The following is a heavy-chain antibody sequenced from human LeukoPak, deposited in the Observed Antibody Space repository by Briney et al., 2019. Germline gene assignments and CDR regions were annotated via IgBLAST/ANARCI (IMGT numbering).Heavy chain of an antibody. CDR3: ARGVDYYYYYMDV. J-gene: IGHJ6*03. CDR2: ISYDGSNK. V-gene: IGHV3-30*03. Sequence: GGSLRLSCVASGFTFRKYGMHWVRQAPGKGLEWVAVISYDGSNKYYADSAKGRFTISRDNAKNSMYLQMNSLRAEDTAVYYCARGVDYYYYYMDVWGKGTTVTVSS. CDR1: GFTFRKYG.